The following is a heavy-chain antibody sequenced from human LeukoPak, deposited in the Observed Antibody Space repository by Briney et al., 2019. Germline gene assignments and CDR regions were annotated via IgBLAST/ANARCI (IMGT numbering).Heavy chain of an antibody. J-gene: IGHJ4*02. D-gene: IGHD2-2*01. V-gene: IGHV3-20*04. Sequence: GRTLRLSCAASGFTFDDYGMSWVRQAPGKGLEWVSGIHWNGGSTGYADSVKGRFTISRDNAKNSLYLQMNSLRAEDTALYYCARDRGHAYSFDYWGQGALVTVSS. CDR1: GFTFDDYG. CDR3: ARDRGHAYSFDY. CDR2: IHWNGGST.